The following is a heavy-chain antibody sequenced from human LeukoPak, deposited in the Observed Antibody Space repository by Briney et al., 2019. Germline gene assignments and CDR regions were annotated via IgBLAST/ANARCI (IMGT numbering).Heavy chain of an antibody. CDR2: IYHSEST. CDR3: AREGRNGYNLDC. Sequence: KPSGTLSLTCAVSGGSISSTKWWSWVRQPPGKGLEWIGEIYHSESTNYNPSLKSRVTISVDKSKNQFSLILTSVTAADTAVYYCAREGRNGYNLDCWGQGTLVTVSS. V-gene: IGHV4-4*02. D-gene: IGHD5-24*01. CDR1: GGSISSTKW. J-gene: IGHJ4*02.